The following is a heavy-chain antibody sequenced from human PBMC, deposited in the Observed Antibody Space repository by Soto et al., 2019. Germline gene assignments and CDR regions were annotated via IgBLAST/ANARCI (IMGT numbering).Heavy chain of an antibody. Sequence: ASVKVSCKASGYTFTSYGITWVRQTPGQGLEWMGWISAYNDNTNYAQKFQGRVTMTTDTSTSTTYMELRSLRSDDTALYYCARTLMGCSSTTCYTNYFDYWGQGXLVTVYS. D-gene: IGHD2-2*02. CDR3: ARTLMGCSSTTCYTNYFDY. V-gene: IGHV1-18*04. J-gene: IGHJ4*02. CDR1: GYTFTSYG. CDR2: ISAYNDNT.